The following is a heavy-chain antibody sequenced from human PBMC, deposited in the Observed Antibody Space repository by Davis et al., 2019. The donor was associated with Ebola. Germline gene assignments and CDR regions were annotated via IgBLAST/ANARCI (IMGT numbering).Heavy chain of an antibody. V-gene: IGHV3-21*01. CDR1: GFTFSSYS. CDR3: ARGGVVPAAI. D-gene: IGHD2-2*01. Sequence: GGSLRLSCAASGFTFSSYSMNWVRQAPGKGLEWVSYISSSSSYTNYADSVKGRFTISRDNAKNSLYLQMNSLRAEDTAVYYCARGGVVPAAIWGQGTLVTVSS. CDR2: ISSSSSYT. J-gene: IGHJ4*02.